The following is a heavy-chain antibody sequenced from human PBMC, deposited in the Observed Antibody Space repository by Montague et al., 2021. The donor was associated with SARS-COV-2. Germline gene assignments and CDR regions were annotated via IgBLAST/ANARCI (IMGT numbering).Heavy chain of an antibody. D-gene: IGHD5-12*01. CDR3: ARGPTNNIGMVATRLDS. J-gene: IGHJ4*02. Sequence: SETLSLTCAVYGGSFSGYYWNRIRQPPGKGLEWVGEINHSGSTNYNPSLKSRVTISVDTSNNQFSLKLTSVTAADTAVYYCARGPTNNIGMVATRLDSWGQGTLVTVPS. CDR1: GGSFSGYY. V-gene: IGHV4-34*01. CDR2: INHSGST.